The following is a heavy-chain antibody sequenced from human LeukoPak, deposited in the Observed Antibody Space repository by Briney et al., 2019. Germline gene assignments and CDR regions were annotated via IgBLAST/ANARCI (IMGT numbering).Heavy chain of an antibody. D-gene: IGHD6-13*01. Sequence: SETLSLTCAVSGGSISSGGYSWSWIRQPPGKGLEWIGYIYHSGSTYYNPSLKSRVTISVDRSKNQFSLKLSSVTAADTAVYYCARERIAAAGTGVWFDPWGQGTLVTVSS. CDR3: ARERIAAAGTGVWFDP. CDR1: GGSISSGGYS. CDR2: IYHSGST. V-gene: IGHV4-30-2*01. J-gene: IGHJ5*02.